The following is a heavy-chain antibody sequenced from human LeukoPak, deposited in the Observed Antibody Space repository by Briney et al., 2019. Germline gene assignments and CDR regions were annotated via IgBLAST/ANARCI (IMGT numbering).Heavy chain of an antibody. V-gene: IGHV4-39*01. J-gene: IGHJ4*02. CDR3: ARHITNDYGDNFDY. CDR2: IYYSGST. CDR1: GGSISSSSYY. D-gene: IGHD4-17*01. Sequence: SETLSLTCTVSGGSISSSSYYWGWIRQPPGKGLEWIGSIYYSGSTYYNPSLKSRVTTSVDTSKNQFSLKLSSVTAADTAVYYCARHITNDYGDNFDYWGQGTLVTVSS.